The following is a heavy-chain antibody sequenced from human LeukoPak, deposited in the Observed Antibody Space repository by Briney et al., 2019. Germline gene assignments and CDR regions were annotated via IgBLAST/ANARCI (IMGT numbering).Heavy chain of an antibody. CDR3: ARSANCTSADCSNGRDAFDI. CDR2: GRRSSSTI. J-gene: IGHJ3*02. D-gene: IGHD2-2*01. V-gene: IGHV3-48*04. Sequence: PGGALRLCCVAVGFTLRIYSMSRLGQAPGKGLGGVAKGRRSSSTIYKVDSGKVRYTPSRHNDMNVLYLQMNHQRADDTAVYYHARSANCTSADCSNGRDAFDIWGQGTMVTVSS. CDR1: GFTLRIYS.